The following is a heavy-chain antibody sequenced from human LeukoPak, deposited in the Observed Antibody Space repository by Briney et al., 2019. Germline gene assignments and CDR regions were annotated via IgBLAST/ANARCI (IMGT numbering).Heavy chain of an antibody. Sequence: SGGSLRLSCAASGFTFDDHAMHRVRQAPGKGLEWVSGISWNSGSIGYADSVKGRFTISRDNAKNSLYLQMNSLRAEDTALYYCAKDKSGSYWGYNWFDPWGQGTLVTVSS. J-gene: IGHJ5*02. D-gene: IGHD1-26*01. CDR1: GFTFDDHA. CDR3: AKDKSGSYWGYNWFDP. CDR2: ISWNSGSI. V-gene: IGHV3-9*01.